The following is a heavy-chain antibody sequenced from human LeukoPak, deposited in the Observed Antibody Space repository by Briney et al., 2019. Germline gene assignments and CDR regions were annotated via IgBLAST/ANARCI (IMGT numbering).Heavy chain of an antibody. V-gene: IGHV3-21*01. CDR2: IDTTSSSI. Sequence: GGSLRLSCAGSGFIFSEAWMSWVRQAPGKGLEWVSSIDTTSSSIHYADSVKGRFTISRDNAKNSLYLQMNNLRVEDTAVYFCASGHGSGTYFLAGTLDYWGRGTLVTVSS. CDR3: ASGHGSGTYFLAGTLDY. J-gene: IGHJ4*02. CDR1: GFIFSEAW. D-gene: IGHD3-10*01.